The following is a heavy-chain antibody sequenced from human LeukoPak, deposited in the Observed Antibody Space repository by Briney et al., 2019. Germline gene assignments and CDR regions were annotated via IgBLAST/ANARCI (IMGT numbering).Heavy chain of an antibody. Sequence: SETLSLTCTGYGGTISSHYWSWIRQPPGKELEWMGYLYYSGSTNYNPSLKSRVTISVDTSKNQFSLKLSSVTAADTAVYYCARVSGNNYGPLNWLDPWGQGTLVTVSS. CDR3: ARVSGNNYGPLNWLDP. V-gene: IGHV4-59*11. CDR1: GGTISSHY. CDR2: LYYSGST. D-gene: IGHD4-11*01. J-gene: IGHJ5*02.